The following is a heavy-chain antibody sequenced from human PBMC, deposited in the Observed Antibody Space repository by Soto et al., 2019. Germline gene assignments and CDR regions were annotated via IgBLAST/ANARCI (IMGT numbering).Heavy chain of an antibody. D-gene: IGHD3-22*01. CDR2: IHYSGTT. J-gene: IGHJ4*02. CDR3: ARNYYSDSSGYSYYFDY. CDR1: GGSIFSSY. Sequence: PSETLSLTCTVSGGSIFSSYWTWIRQPPGKGLEWIGCIHYSGTTNYNPSLKSRVTISVDTSNNQFSLKLSSVTAADTAVYYCARNYYSDSSGYSYYFDYWGQGTLVTVSS. V-gene: IGHV4-59*12.